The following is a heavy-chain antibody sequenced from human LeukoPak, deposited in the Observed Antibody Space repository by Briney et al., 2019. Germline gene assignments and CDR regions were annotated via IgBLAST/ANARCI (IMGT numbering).Heavy chain of an antibody. V-gene: IGHV4-30-4*08. J-gene: IGHJ4*02. Sequence: SETLSLTCTVSGDSISSSNYYWGWIRQPPGKGLEWIGYIYYSGSTYYNPSLKSRVTISVDTSKNQFSLKLSSVTAADTAVYYCARGNSFWKDWGQGTLVTVSS. CDR3: ARGNSFWKD. D-gene: IGHD3-3*01. CDR1: GDSISSSNYY. CDR2: IYYSGST.